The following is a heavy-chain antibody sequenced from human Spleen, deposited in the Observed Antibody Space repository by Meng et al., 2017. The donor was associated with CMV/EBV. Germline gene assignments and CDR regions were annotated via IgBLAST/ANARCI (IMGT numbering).Heavy chain of an antibody. D-gene: IGHD4-11*01. V-gene: IGHV3-30*02. J-gene: IGHJ5*02. CDR2: IPYDGTNK. Sequence: GESLKISCAASGFTFSNYGMQWVRQAPGKGLEWVSFIPYDGTNKYYADSVKGRFTISRDNSKNTLFLQMNSLRVEDTAVYYCAKQGLTPGWFDPWGQGTLVTVSS. CDR1: GFTFSNYG. CDR3: AKQGLTPGWFDP.